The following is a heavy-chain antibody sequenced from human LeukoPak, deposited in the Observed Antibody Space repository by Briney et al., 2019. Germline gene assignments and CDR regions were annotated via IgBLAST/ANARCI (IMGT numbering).Heavy chain of an antibody. Sequence: GSLRLSCAASGFTFSSYAMSWVRQAPGKGLEWVSAISGIGGSTYYADSVKGRFTISRDNSKNTLYLQMNSLRAEDTAVYYCAKGPEEQYDYVWGSYRYYFDYWGQGTLVTVSS. V-gene: IGHV3-23*01. CDR1: GFTFSSYA. CDR2: ISGIGGST. D-gene: IGHD3-16*01. CDR3: AKGPEEQYDYVWGSYRYYFDY. J-gene: IGHJ4*02.